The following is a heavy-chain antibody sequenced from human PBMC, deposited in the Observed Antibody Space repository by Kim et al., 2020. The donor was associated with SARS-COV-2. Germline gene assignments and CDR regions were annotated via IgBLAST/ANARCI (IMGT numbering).Heavy chain of an antibody. CDR1: GGSISSYY. CDR2: IYYSGST. Sequence: SETLSLTCTVSGGSISSYYWSWIRQPPGKGLEWIGYIYYSGSTNYNPSLKSRITISVDTSKNQFSLKLSSVTAADTAVYYCARGIAAVGYFDYWGQGTLVTVSS. D-gene: IGHD6-13*01. V-gene: IGHV4-59*01. J-gene: IGHJ4*02. CDR3: ARGIAAVGYFDY.